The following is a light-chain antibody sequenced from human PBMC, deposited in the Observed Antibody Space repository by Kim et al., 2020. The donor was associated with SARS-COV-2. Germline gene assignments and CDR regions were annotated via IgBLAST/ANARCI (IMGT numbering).Light chain of an antibody. V-gene: IGKV3-15*01. CDR3: QQYSHWPPYT. CDR1: QRVDSN. Sequence: APGERVPLPCRASQRVDSNLAWYQQKPGQAPRLLIYGASTRATDIPARFSGSGSGTEFTLIISSLQSEDFAVYYCQQYSHWPPYTFGQGTKVDIK. CDR2: GAS. J-gene: IGKJ2*01.